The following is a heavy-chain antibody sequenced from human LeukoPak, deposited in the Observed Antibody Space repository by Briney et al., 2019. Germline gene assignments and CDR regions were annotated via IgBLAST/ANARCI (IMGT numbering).Heavy chain of an antibody. CDR1: GFTFSTYG. J-gene: IGHJ3*02. Sequence: GGSLRLSCAASGFTFSTYGMHWVRQAPGKGLEWVAVMSSDGSNKYCADSVKGRFTISRDNTKNTLFLQMNSLRIEDTAVYYCAKGVSSSWSNDAFDIWGQGTMVTVSS. D-gene: IGHD6-13*01. CDR3: AKGVSSSWSNDAFDI. V-gene: IGHV3-30*18. CDR2: MSSDGSNK.